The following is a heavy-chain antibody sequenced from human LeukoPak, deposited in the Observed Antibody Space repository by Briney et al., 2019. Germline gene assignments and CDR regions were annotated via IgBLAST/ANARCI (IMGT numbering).Heavy chain of an antibody. V-gene: IGHV4-34*01. CDR1: GGSFSGYY. J-gene: IGHJ4*02. CDR2: INHSGGT. Sequence: SETLSLTCAVYGGSFSGYYWSWIRQPPGKGLEWIGEINHSGGTNYNPSLKSRVTISVDTSKNQFSLKLSSVTAADTAVYYCARVRKGGYSYGSDYWGQGTLVTVSS. CDR3: ARVRKGGYSYGSDY. D-gene: IGHD5-18*01.